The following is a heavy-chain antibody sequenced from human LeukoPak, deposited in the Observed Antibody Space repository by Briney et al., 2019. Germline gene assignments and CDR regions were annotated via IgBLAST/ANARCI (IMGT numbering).Heavy chain of an antibody. D-gene: IGHD3-22*01. CDR1: GGSISSSSYY. Sequence: PSETLSLTCTVSGGSISSSSYYWGWIRQPPGKGLEWIGSIYYSGSTYYNPSLKSRFTISVDTSKNQFSLKLSSVTAADTAVYYCARDYYDSSQYFDYWGQGTLVTVSS. CDR2: IYYSGST. V-gene: IGHV4-39*01. CDR3: ARDYYDSSQYFDY. J-gene: IGHJ4*02.